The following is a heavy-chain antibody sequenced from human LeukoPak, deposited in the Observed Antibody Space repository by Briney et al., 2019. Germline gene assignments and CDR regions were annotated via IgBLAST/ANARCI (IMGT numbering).Heavy chain of an antibody. CDR1: GFTFXNXW. D-gene: IGHD6-19*01. CDR3: TTARSGSAVIDY. Sequence: SLRLPXXXXGFTFXNXWMSWVRQAPGKGLEWVGRIKSKTHGRTTDYAAPVKGRFTISRHDSKNTLYLQMNSLKTEDTAVYYCTTARSGSAVIDYWGQGTLVTVSS. J-gene: IGHJ4*02. CDR2: IKSKTHGRTT. V-gene: IGHV3-15*01.